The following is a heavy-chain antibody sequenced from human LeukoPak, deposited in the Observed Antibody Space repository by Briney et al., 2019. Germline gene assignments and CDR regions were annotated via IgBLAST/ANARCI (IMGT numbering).Heavy chain of an antibody. Sequence: ASVKVSCKASGGTFSSYAISWVRQAPGQGLEWMGGIIPIFGTANYAQKFQGRVTITADESTSTAYMELSSLRSEDTAVYYCARLRYFDWSQDYWGQGTLVPVSS. V-gene: IGHV1-69*13. CDR3: ARLRYFDWSQDY. J-gene: IGHJ4*02. CDR2: IIPIFGTA. CDR1: GGTFSSYA. D-gene: IGHD3-9*01.